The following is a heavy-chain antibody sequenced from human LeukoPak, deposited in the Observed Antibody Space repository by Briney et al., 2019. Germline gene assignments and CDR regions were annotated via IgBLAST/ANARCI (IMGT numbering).Heavy chain of an antibody. CDR3: ARDPHDYDSSGYPNYYFDY. J-gene: IGHJ4*02. CDR1: GYTFTGHY. CDR2: INPNSGDT. V-gene: IGHV1-2*02. D-gene: IGHD3-22*01. Sequence: ASVKVSCKASGYTFTGHYMHWVRQAPGQGLEWMGWINPNSGDTNYAQKFQGRVTVTRDTSISTAYMELSRLRSDDTAVYYCARDPHDYDSSGYPNYYFDYWGQGTLVAVSS.